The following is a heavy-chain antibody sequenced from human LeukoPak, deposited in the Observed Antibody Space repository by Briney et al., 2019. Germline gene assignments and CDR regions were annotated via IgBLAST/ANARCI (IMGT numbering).Heavy chain of an antibody. Sequence: GASVKVACKASGYTFTGYYMQWVRQAPGQGLEWMGWINPNSGRTNYAQKFQGRLTMTRDTSISTAYMKLSKLRSDDTAVYYCAAARYQTHFDYSGQGTLVTVSS. V-gene: IGHV1-2*02. CDR2: INPNSGRT. CDR1: GYTFTGYY. CDR3: AAARYQTHFDY. J-gene: IGHJ4*02. D-gene: IGHD2-15*01.